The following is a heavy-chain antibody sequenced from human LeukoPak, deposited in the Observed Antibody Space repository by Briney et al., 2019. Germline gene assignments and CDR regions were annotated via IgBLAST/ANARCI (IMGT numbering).Heavy chain of an antibody. CDR3: AKASDYGGNSGASFDAFDI. D-gene: IGHD4-23*01. J-gene: IGHJ3*02. Sequence: GRSLRLSCAASGFTFSSYGMHWVRQAPGKGLEWGAVISYDGSNKYYANSVKGRFTISRDNSKNTLYLQMNSLSAEDTAVYYCAKASDYGGNSGASFDAFDIWGQGTMVTVSS. CDR2: ISYDGSNK. V-gene: IGHV3-30*18. CDR1: GFTFSSYG.